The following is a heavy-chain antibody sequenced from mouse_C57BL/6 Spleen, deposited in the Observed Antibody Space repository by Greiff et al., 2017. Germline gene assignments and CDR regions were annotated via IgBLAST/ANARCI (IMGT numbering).Heavy chain of an antibody. D-gene: IGHD1-1*01. V-gene: IGHV1-84*01. Sequence: VQLQQSGPELVKPGASVKISCKASGYTFTDYYINWVKQRPGQGLEWIGWFYPGSGNTKYNEKFKGKATLTVDTSSSTAYMQLRSLPSDDSAVYFGAKSQNNGSSYWYFDVWGTGTTVTVSS. CDR1: GYTFTDYY. CDR2: FYPGSGNT. CDR3: AKSQNNGSSYWYFDV. J-gene: IGHJ1*03.